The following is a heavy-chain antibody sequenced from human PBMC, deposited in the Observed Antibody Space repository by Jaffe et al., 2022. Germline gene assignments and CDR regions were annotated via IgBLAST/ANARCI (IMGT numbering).Heavy chain of an antibody. D-gene: IGHD3-10*01. CDR3: ASSTMVQGVINHNGGYYYYMDV. CDR1: GYTFTSYA. J-gene: IGHJ6*03. Sequence: QVQLVQSGAEVKKPGASVKVSCKASGYTFTSYAMHWVRQAPGQRLEWMGWINAGNGNTKYSQKFQGRVTITRDTSASTAYMELSSLRSEDTAVYYCASSTMVQGVINHNGGYYYYMDVWGKGTTVTVSS. CDR2: INAGNGNT. V-gene: IGHV1-3*01.